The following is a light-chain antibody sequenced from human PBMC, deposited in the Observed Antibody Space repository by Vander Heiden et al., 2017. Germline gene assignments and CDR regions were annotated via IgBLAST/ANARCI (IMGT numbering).Light chain of an antibody. J-gene: IGLJ3*02. CDR2: SNN. V-gene: IGLV1-44*01. CDR3: AAWDDSLNGPV. Sequence: QSVLTQPPSASGTPGQSVTISCSGSSSNSGNNTVSWYQQPAGTAPKLLIYSNNQRPAGVPDQFSGSKSVTSAALAISGRQSEDGADYYCAAWDDSLNGPVFGGGTKLTVL. CDR1: SSNSGNNT.